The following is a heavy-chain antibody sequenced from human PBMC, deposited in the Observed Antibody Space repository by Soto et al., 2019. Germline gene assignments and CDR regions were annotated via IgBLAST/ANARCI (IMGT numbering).Heavy chain of an antibody. J-gene: IGHJ4*02. V-gene: IGHV1-18*01. CDR2: ISPYSGYT. Sequence: ASLNVSFKVFCYIFIKYFINLFRHSPLQWLEWVGWISPYSGYTHSAQKFHGRLTLTTDTAASTAYMELRILRSADTALYYCAREASVLITDAQHSRFESWGQGNIVNVSS. CDR3: AREASVLITDAQHSRFES. D-gene: IGHD2-8*01. CDR1: CYIFIKYF.